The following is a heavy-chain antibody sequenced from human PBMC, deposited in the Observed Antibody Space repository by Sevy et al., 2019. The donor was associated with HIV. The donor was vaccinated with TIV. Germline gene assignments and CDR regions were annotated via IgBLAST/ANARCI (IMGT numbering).Heavy chain of an antibody. V-gene: IGHV3-23*01. CDR1: GFTFRSYA. CDR2: INGKGRST. Sequence: GGSLRLSCAVSGFTFRSYAMSWVRQAPGKGLEWVSAINGKGRSTHYADSVEGRFTISRDNSKNTRYLQMNSLRAEDTAVYYCAKTINSGGGVVPAANYYYYGLDVWGQGTTVTVSS. D-gene: IGHD2-2*01. CDR3: AKTINSGGGVVPAANYYYYGLDV. J-gene: IGHJ6*02.